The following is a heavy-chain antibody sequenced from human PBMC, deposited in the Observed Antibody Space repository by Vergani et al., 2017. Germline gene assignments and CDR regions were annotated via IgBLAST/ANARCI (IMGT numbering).Heavy chain of an antibody. J-gene: IGHJ6*03. V-gene: IGHV3-23*04. D-gene: IGHD6-6*01. CDR3: AKGEGQLVPTYYYYYMDV. CDR2: ISGSGGIT. CDR1: GFTFSSYA. Sequence: EVQLVESGGGLVQPGGSLRLSCAASGFTFSSYAMRWVRPASGKGLEWVSAISGSGGITYYADSEKGRFTICRDNPKKTMYLQRNSLRAEDTAVYYCAKGEGQLVPTYYYYYMDVWGKGTTVTVSS.